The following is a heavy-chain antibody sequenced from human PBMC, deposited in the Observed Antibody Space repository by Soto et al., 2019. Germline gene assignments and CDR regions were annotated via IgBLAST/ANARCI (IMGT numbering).Heavy chain of an antibody. CDR3: AKESSCSSGWVRYFDY. CDR2: ISGSGGST. CDR1: GFTFSSYA. Sequence: PGGSLRLSCAASGFTFSSYAMSWVRQAPGKGLEWVSAISGSGGSTYYADSVKGRFTNSRDNSKNTLYLQMNSLRAEDTAVYYCAKESSCSSGWVRYFDYWGQGTLVTVSS. V-gene: IGHV3-23*01. D-gene: IGHD6-19*01. J-gene: IGHJ4*02.